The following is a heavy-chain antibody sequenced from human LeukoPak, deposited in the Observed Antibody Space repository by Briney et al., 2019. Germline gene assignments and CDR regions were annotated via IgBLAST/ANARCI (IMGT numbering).Heavy chain of an antibody. D-gene: IGHD1-1*01. CDR1: GFTFSDYT. V-gene: IGHV3-23*01. Sequence: AGGSLRLSCAASGFTFSDYTINWVRQAPGKGLEWVSGLSGSGGTTYYADSVKGRFTISRDNSKNTLYLQMNSLRAEDTAVYHCAKRGQYNNVWKFYFDLWGQGTLVTVSS. CDR2: LSGSGGTT. CDR3: AKRGQYNNVWKFYFDL. J-gene: IGHJ4*02.